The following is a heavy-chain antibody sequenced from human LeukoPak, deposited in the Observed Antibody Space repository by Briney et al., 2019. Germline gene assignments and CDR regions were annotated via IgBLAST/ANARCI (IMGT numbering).Heavy chain of an antibody. CDR2: ISGSGGST. CDR1: GFTFSSCA. V-gene: IGHV3-23*01. J-gene: IGHJ4*02. D-gene: IGHD3-22*01. CDR3: AREVSEGFDF. Sequence: GGSLRLSCAASGFTFSSCAMSWVRQAPGTGLEWVSAISGSGGSTYYADSVKGRFTISRDNSKNTLYLQMNSLRAEDTALYYCAREVSEGFDFWGQGTLVTVSS.